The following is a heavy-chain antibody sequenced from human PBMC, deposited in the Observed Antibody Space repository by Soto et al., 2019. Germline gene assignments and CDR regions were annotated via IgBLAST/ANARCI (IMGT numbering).Heavy chain of an antibody. V-gene: IGHV1-69*01. Sequence: QVQLVQSGAEVKKPGSSVKVSCKASGGTFSSYAISWVRQAPGQGLEWMGGIIPIFGTANYAQKFQGRVTITADESTSTAYMELSSLRSADTAVYYCARASIAAAGTNYYYYGMDVWGQGTTVTVSS. CDR3: ARASIAAAGTNYYYYGMDV. J-gene: IGHJ6*02. CDR1: GGTFSSYA. CDR2: IIPIFGTA. D-gene: IGHD6-13*01.